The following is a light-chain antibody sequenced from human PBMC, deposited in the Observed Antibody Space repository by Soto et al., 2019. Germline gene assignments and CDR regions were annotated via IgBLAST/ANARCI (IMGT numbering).Light chain of an antibody. CDR2: EVT. V-gene: IGLV2-8*01. CDR3: CSFAGTNSFV. J-gene: IGLJ1*01. CDR1: SSDVGGYNY. Sequence: QSALTQPPSASGSPGQSVTISCTGTSSDVGGYNYVSWYQQRPGKAPKLIIYEVTKRPSGVPDRVFGSRSGNTASLTVSGLQADDEADYYCCSFAGTNSFVFGTGTQGTVL.